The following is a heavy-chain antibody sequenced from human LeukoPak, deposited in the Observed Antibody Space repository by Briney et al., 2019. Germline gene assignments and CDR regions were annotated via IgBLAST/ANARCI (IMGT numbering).Heavy chain of an antibody. CDR1: GFTFSNYA. CDR2: ISGSGGST. Sequence: GGSLRLSCAASGFTFSNYAMSWVRQAPGKGLEWVSSISGSGGSTYYADSVKGRFTISRDNSKNTLFLQMNSLRAEDTAVYCCAKDPYYYDTSGYNGDYWGQGTLVTVSS. CDR3: AKDPYYYDTSGYNGDY. V-gene: IGHV3-23*01. D-gene: IGHD3-22*01. J-gene: IGHJ4*02.